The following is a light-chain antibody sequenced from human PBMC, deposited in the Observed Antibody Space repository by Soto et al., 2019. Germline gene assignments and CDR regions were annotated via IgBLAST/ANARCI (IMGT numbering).Light chain of an antibody. CDR3: SSHTITCATKV. CDR2: GVS. V-gene: IGLV2-14*01. J-gene: IGLJ1*01. CDR1: ISDFVVYNY. Sequence: QSALTQPASVSGSPGQSITISCTGTISDFVVYNYVSWYQQHPGKAPKLMIYGVSNRPSGVSNRFSGSKSGNTASLTISGLYADDEADYYCSSHTITCATKVFGNGTKLTV.